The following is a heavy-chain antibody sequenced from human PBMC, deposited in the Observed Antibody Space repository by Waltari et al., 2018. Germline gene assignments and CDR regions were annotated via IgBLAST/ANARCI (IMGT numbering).Heavy chain of an antibody. CDR1: GGSVTDTSYF. CDR2: IYYDGNT. Sequence: QESGPGLLKPSETLSLPCAVSGGSVTDTSYFWCWSRQAPGKGLEWLGNIYYDGNTNYNPSLKSRVSISVDTSQKQFSLKLTSVTATDTAVYYCARQGLYCRSSNCVGLDFSHWGQGTLVAVS. J-gene: IGHJ4*02. CDR3: ARQGLYCRSSNCVGLDFSH. D-gene: IGHD2-2*01. V-gene: IGHV4-39*01.